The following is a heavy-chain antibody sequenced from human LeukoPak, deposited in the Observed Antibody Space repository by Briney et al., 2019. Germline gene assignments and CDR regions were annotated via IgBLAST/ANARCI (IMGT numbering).Heavy chain of an antibody. CDR1: GGTFSSYA. CDR2: IIPIFGTA. Sequence: SVKVSCKASGGTFSSYAISWVRQAPGQGLEWMGRIIPIFGTANYAQKFQGRVTITADKSTSTAYMELSSLRSEDTAVYYCAPRTPSGIAVAGSIDYWGQGTLVTVSS. CDR3: APRTPSGIAVAGSIDY. V-gene: IGHV1-69*06. J-gene: IGHJ4*02. D-gene: IGHD6-19*01.